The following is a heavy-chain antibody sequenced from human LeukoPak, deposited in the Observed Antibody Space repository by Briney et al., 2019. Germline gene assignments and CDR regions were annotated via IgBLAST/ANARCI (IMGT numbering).Heavy chain of an antibody. CDR3: AREPYSYGYDY. D-gene: IGHD5-18*01. CDR1: GFTFSSYE. Sequence: GGSLRLSCAASGFTFSSYEMNWVRQAPGKGLEWVSYISSSGSTIYYADSVKGRFTISRDNAKNSLYLQMNSLRAEDTAVYYCAREPYSYGYDYWGQGTLVTVSS. J-gene: IGHJ4*02. CDR2: ISSSGSTI. V-gene: IGHV3-48*03.